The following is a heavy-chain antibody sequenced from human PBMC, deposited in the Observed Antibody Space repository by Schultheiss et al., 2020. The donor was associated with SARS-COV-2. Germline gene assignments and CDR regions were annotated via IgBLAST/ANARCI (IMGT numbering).Heavy chain of an antibody. CDR2: ISSSGSTI. J-gene: IGHJ4*02. V-gene: IGHV3-23*01. Sequence: GGSLRLSCAASGFTFSSYAMSWVRQAPGKGLEWVSSISSSGSTIYYADSVKGRFTISRDNAKNTLYLQMNSLRAEDTAVYYCAAQRLFGGYWGQGTLVTVSS. D-gene: IGHD1-1*01. CDR1: GFTFSSYA. CDR3: AAQRLFGGY.